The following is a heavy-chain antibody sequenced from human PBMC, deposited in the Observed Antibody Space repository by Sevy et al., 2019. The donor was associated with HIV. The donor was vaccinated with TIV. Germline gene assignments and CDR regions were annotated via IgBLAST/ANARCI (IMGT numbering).Heavy chain of an antibody. CDR2: ISGSGGST. CDR3: ATHRGQWLFTAVFDY. Sequence: GGSLRLSCAASGFTFSTYGLSWVRHAPGKGLEWVSAISGSGGSTYYADSVKGRFTISRDNSKNTLYLKMNSLRAEDTAVYYCATHRGQWLFTAVFDYWGQGTLVTVSS. J-gene: IGHJ4*02. V-gene: IGHV3-23*01. CDR1: GFTFSTYG. D-gene: IGHD6-19*01.